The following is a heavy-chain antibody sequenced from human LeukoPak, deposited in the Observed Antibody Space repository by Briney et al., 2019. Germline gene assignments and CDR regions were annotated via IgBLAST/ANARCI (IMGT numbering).Heavy chain of an antibody. V-gene: IGHV1-2*02. D-gene: IGHD2-15*01. CDR3: ARDQGGHDY. CDR2: INPDSGVT. CDR1: GYTFTVFY. Sequence: ASVTVSCTASGYTFTVFYMHWVRQAPGQGLQWMGWINPDSGVTDYAQEFQGRVTMTRDTFISTLFMELNNLRSDDTAMYYCARDQGGHDYWGQGTLVTVSS. J-gene: IGHJ4*02.